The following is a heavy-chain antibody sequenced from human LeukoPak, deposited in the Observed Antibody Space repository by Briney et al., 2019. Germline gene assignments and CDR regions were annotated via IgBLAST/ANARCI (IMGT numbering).Heavy chain of an antibody. CDR3: TTEQQLVLDAFDI. D-gene: IGHD6-13*01. CDR2: IKSKTDGGTT. Sequence: GGSLRLSCAASGFTFNNAWMSWVRQAPGKGLEWVGRIKSKTDGGTTDYAAPVKGRFTISRDDSKNTLYLQMNSLKTEDTAVYYCTTEQQLVLDAFDIWGQGTMVTVSS. J-gene: IGHJ3*02. V-gene: IGHV3-15*01. CDR1: GFTFNNAW.